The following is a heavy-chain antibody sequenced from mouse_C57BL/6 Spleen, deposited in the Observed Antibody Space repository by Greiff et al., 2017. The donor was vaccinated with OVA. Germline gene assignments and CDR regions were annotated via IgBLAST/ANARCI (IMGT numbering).Heavy chain of an antibody. CDR3: TRDGGNYYAMDY. J-gene: IGHJ4*01. V-gene: IGHV5-9-1*02. CDR1: GFTFSSYA. CDR2: ISSGGDYI. Sequence: DVHLVESGEGLVKPGGSLKLSCAASGFTFSSYAMSWVRQTPEKRLEWVAYISSGGDYIYYADTVKGRFTISRDNARNTLYLQMSSLKSEDTAMYYCTRDGGNYYAMDYWGQGTSVTVSS. D-gene: IGHD2-1*01.